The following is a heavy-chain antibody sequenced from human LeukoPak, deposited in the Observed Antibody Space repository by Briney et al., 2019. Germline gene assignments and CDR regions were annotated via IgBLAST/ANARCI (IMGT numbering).Heavy chain of an antibody. V-gene: IGHV1-2*02. CDR1: GYTFTGYH. CDR3: ARVAIEMASWFDP. D-gene: IGHD5-24*01. Sequence: ASVKVSCKASGYTFTGYHMHWVRQAPGQGLEWMGWINPNSGDTNYAQKFQGRVTMTRDTSISTAYMELSRLRSDNTAVYYCARVAIEMASWFDPWGQGTLVTVSS. CDR2: INPNSGDT. J-gene: IGHJ5*02.